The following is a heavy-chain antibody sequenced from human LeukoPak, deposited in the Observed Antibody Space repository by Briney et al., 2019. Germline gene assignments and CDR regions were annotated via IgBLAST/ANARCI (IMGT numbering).Heavy chain of an antibody. CDR3: AAVMIYSSGDFSFDY. V-gene: IGHV3-53*01. Sequence: GGSLRLSCAAPGFTVSSNYMSWVRQAPGKGLEWVSVIYSGGSTYYADSVKGRFTISRDNSKNTLYLQMNSLRAEDTAVYYCAAVMIYSSGDFSFDYWGQGTLVTVSS. J-gene: IGHJ4*02. D-gene: IGHD6-19*01. CDR1: GFTVSSNY. CDR2: IYSGGST.